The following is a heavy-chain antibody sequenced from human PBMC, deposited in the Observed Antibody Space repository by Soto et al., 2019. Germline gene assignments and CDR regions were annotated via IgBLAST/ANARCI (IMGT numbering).Heavy chain of an antibody. CDR1: GFSLSNARMG. J-gene: IGHJ3*02. V-gene: IGHV2-26*01. CDR2: IFSNDEK. D-gene: IGHD2-2*01. CDR3: ARKQLPRYCSSTSCFRDDAFDI. Sequence: QVTLKESGPVLVKPTETLTLTCTVSGFSLSNARMGVSWIRQPPGKALEWLAHIFSNDEKSYSTSLKSRLTISKDTSKSQVVLTMTNMDPVDTASYYCARKQLPRYCSSTSCFRDDAFDIWGQGTMVTVSS.